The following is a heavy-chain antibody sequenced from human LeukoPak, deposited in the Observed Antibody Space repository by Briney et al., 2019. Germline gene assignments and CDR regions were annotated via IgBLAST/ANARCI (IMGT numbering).Heavy chain of an antibody. Sequence: PSETLSLTCAVYGGSFSGYYWSWIRQPPGKGLEWIGEINHSGSTNYNPSLKSRVTISVDTSKNQFSLKLSSVTAADTAVYYCASYDFWSGYRFEYWGQGTLVTVSS. CDR2: INHSGST. V-gene: IGHV4-34*01. D-gene: IGHD3-3*01. J-gene: IGHJ4*02. CDR3: ASYDFWSGYRFEY. CDR1: GGSFSGYY.